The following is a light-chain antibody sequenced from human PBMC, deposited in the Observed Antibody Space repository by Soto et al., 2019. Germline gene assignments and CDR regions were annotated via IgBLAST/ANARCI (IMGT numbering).Light chain of an antibody. CDR1: SSNIGNNY. J-gene: IGLJ3*02. CDR3: GTWDISLSLWV. Sequence: QSVLTQPPSVSAAPGQTVTISCSGSSSNIGNNYVSWYQQLPETAPKLLIYENNKRPSGIPDRFSGSKSGTSATLGITGLQTGDEADYYCGTWDISLSLWVFGGGTKLTVL. V-gene: IGLV1-51*02. CDR2: ENN.